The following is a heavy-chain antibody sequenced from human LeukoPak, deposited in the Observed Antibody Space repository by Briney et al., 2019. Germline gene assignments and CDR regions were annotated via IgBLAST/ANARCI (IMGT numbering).Heavy chain of an antibody. CDR3: ARDREQLVFDWWFDP. CDR1: GGTFSSYA. J-gene: IGHJ5*02. V-gene: IGHV1-69*13. D-gene: IGHD6-6*01. Sequence: EASVKVSCKASGGTFSSYAISWVRQAPGQGLEWMGGIIPIFGTANYAQKFQGRVTITADESTSTAYMELSSLRSEDTAVYYCARDREQLVFDWWFDPWGQGTLVTVSS. CDR2: IIPIFGTA.